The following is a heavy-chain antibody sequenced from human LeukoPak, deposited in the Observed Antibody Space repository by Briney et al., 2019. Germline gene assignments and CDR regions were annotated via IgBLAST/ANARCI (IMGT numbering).Heavy chain of an antibody. CDR3: GRIFNIWGTFRNT. D-gene: IGHD3-16*02. CDR1: GFPFTSYW. V-gene: IGHV3-7*01. CDR2: INDDGSEK. J-gene: IGHJ4*02. Sequence: RAGGSLRLSCAASGFPFTSYWMVWVRQAPGKGLEWVANINDDGSEKNYLESLKGRFTISRDNANNSVSLHITALRAEDTAIYYCGRIFNIWGTFRNTWGQGTQVTVSS.